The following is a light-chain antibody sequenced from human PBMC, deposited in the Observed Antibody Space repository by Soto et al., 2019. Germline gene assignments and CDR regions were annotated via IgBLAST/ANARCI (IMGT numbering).Light chain of an antibody. CDR3: HQSNSVHLS. J-gene: IGKJ4*01. CDR2: TGS. Sequence: DIQMTQSPSSVSASVGDRVSITVRASQGISNWLAWYQQKQGIAPKLLIYTGSSLQSGVPSRFSGTRYRKDLTLTICSLQHADVSTYYCHQSNSVHLSVGGGTKVEIK. V-gene: IGKV1-12*01. CDR1: QGISNW.